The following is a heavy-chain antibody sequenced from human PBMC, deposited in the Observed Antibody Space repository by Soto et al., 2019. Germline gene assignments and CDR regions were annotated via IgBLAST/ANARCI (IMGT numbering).Heavy chain of an antibody. Sequence: QITLKESGPTLVKPTQTLTLTCTFSGFSLSTTAVGVGWIRQPPGRALEWLALIYWDDDKRYSPSLKSRLTITQDTSKNQAVLTMTNMDPVDTGTYYCAHIAYAWVLGGFDYWGQGTLVTVSS. J-gene: IGHJ4*02. V-gene: IGHV2-5*02. CDR3: AHIAYAWVLGGFDY. CDR2: IYWDDDK. CDR1: GFSLSTTAVG. D-gene: IGHD3-16*01.